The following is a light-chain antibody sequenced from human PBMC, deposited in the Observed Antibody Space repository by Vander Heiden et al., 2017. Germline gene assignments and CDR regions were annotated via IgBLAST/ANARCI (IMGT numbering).Light chain of an antibody. CDR2: DAS. CDR1: QDISNY. CDR3: QQDYNLPTT. Sequence: DIQMTQSPSSLSASVGDRVTITCQASQDISNYLNWYQQKPGKAPKLLIYDASNLETGVPSRFRRSGSGTDCTFTIRSLQPEDVATYYCQQDYNLPTTFGQGTLMEIK. J-gene: IGKJ5*01. V-gene: IGKV1-33*01.